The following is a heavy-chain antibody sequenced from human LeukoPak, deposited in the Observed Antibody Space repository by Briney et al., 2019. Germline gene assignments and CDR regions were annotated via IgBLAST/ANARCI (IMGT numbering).Heavy chain of an antibody. CDR1: GGTFSSYA. J-gene: IGHJ4*02. CDR2: IIPIFGTA. D-gene: IGHD5-24*01. Sequence: VASVKVSCKASGGTFSSYAISWVRQAPGQGLEWMGGIIPIFGTANYAQKFQGRVTITADESTSTAYMELSSLRSEDTAVYYCAREAIHGLFDYWGQGTLVTVSS. V-gene: IGHV1-69*13. CDR3: AREAIHGLFDY.